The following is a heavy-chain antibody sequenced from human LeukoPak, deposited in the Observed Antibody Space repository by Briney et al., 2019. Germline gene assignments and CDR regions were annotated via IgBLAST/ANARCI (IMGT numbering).Heavy chain of an antibody. V-gene: IGHV3-30*04. J-gene: IGHJ4*02. D-gene: IGHD4-17*01. CDR1: GFTFSNYA. Sequence: GGSLRLSCAASGFTFSNYAMHWVRQAPGRGLEWVAAISYDGNNKYYADSVKGRFTISRVNAKNSLYLQMNSLRAEDTAVYYCARKRTVKGLDYWGQGTLVTVSS. CDR2: ISYDGNNK. CDR3: ARKRTVKGLDY.